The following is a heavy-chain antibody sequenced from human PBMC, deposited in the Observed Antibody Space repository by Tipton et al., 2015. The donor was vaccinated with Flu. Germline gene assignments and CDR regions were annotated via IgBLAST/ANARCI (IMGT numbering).Heavy chain of an antibody. CDR2: ISGSGGST. Sequence: SLRLSCAASGFTFSSYAMSWVRQAPGKGLEWVSAISGSGGSTYYADSVKGRFTISRDNSKNTLYLQMNSLRAEDTAVYYCAKRPSGSGMLDYWGQGTLVTVSS. CDR3: AKRPSGSGMLDY. CDR1: GFTFSSYA. D-gene: IGHD1-26*01. V-gene: IGHV3-23*01. J-gene: IGHJ4*02.